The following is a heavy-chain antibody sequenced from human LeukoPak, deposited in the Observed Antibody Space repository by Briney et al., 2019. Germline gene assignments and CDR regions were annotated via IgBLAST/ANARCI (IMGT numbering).Heavy chain of an antibody. CDR1: VYTFTGYY. Sequence: GASVKVSCKASVYTFTGYYMHWVRQAPGQGLEWMGWINPNSGGTNYAQKFQGRVTMTRDTSISTAYMELSRLRSDDTAVYYCARIQRGYSRDAGDYWGQGTLVTVSS. CDR3: ARIQRGYSRDAGDY. CDR2: INPNSGGT. J-gene: IGHJ4*02. D-gene: IGHD5-18*01. V-gene: IGHV1-2*02.